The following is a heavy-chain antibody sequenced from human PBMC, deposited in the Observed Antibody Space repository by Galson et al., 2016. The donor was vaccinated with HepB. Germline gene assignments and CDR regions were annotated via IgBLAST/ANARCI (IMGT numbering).Heavy chain of an antibody. Sequence: VKVSCKASGSTFTSYNMHWVRQAPGQGLEWMGRINPSGGSTRYTQKFQGRVTMTRDTSTNTVYMDLSSLRSEDTAVYYCARDNTGAFDYWGQGTLVTVSS. CDR1: GSTFTSYN. J-gene: IGHJ4*02. CDR2: INPSGGST. V-gene: IGHV1-46*01. D-gene: IGHD1-1*01. CDR3: ARDNTGAFDY.